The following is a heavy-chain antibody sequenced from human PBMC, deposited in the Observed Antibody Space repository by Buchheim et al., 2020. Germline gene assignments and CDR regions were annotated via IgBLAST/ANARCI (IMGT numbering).Heavy chain of an antibody. J-gene: IGHJ4*02. CDR2: ISGSGGST. D-gene: IGHD2-15*01. V-gene: IGHV3-23*01. CDR1: GFTFSSYA. Sequence: EVQLLESGGGLVQPGGSLRLSCAASGFTFSSYAMSWVRQAPGKGLEWVSAISGSGGSTYYADSVKCRFTISRDNSKNTLYLQMNSLRAEDTAVYYCAKGSVWLLHISEELFDYWGQGTL. CDR3: AKGSVWLLHISEELFDY.